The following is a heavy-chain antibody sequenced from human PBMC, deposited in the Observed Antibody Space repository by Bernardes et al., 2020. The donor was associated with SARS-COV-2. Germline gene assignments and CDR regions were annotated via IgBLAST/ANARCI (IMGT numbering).Heavy chain of an antibody. CDR2: SGST. V-gene: IGHV4-61*07. J-gene: IGHJ6*01. CDR3: ARQYYYYGMDV. Sequence: SGSTKYNTSLKSRLTVSVDTSNNQFSLKLNSVTPADTAVYYCARQYYYYGMDVWGQ.